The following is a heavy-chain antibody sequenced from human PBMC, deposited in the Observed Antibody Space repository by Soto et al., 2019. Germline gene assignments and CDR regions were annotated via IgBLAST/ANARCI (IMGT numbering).Heavy chain of an antibody. CDR3: ARYRFSASWSKFDY. CDR2: IYYSGST. J-gene: IGHJ4*02. Sequence: SETPSLTCTVSGGSIDSGGYYWSWIRQHPGKGLEWIGNIYYSGSTYYNPSLKSRVTISLDTSKSQFSLKLSSVTAADTAVYYCARYRFSASWSKFDYWGQGTLVTVSS. D-gene: IGHD6-13*01. V-gene: IGHV4-31*03. CDR1: GGSIDSGGYY.